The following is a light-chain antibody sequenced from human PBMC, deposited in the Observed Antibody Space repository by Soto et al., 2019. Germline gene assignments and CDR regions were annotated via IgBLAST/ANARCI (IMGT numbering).Light chain of an antibody. CDR2: AAS. V-gene: IGKV1-9*01. CDR1: QDIAIY. Sequence: SQLPPSPSSLSASVVYRVPITFLASQDIAIYLAWYQQKPGEAPKLLIYAASTLHGGVPSRFSGSGSGTDFTLTISSLQDEDVAVYYCQQYYSTQLTFGGGTTVDIK. J-gene: IGKJ4*01. CDR3: QQYYSTQLT.